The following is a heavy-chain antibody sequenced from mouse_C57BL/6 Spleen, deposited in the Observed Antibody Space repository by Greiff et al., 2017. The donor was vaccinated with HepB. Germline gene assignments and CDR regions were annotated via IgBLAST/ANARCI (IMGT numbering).Heavy chain of an antibody. V-gene: IGHV14-4*01. J-gene: IGHJ4*01. CDR1: GFNIKDDY. CDR2: IDPENGDT. CDR3: TTPLYYYGSSLYAMDY. Sequence: EVQLQQSGAELVRPGASVKLSCTASGFNIKDDYMHWVKQSPEQGLEWIGWIDPENGDTEYASKFQGKATITADTASNTAYLQLSSLTSEDTAVYYCTTPLYYYGSSLYAMDYWGQGTSVTVSS. D-gene: IGHD1-1*01.